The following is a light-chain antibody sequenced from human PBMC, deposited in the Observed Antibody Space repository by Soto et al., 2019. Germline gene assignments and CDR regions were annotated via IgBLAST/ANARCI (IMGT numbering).Light chain of an antibody. CDR1: QDISKN. CDR2: DAS. CDR3: QHYDTLPAVT. J-gene: IGKJ4*01. V-gene: IGKV1-33*01. Sequence: DIQMTPSPSSLSSSVGDRVTITCQASQDISKNLNWYQQKPGKAPNLLIYDASNLQTGVPSRFSGSGSGTDFIFTISSLQPEDFGTYYCQHYDTLPAVTFGGGTKVETK.